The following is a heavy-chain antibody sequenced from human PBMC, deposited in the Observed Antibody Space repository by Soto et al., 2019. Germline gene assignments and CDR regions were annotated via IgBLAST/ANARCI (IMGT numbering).Heavy chain of an antibody. D-gene: IGHD2-8*01. CDR2: INPSGGST. J-gene: IGHJ4*02. CDR1: GYTFTSYY. V-gene: IGHV1-46*03. CDR3: ARDFLGYCTNGVCSDIDY. Sequence: ASVKVSCKASGYTFTSYYMHWVRQAPGQGLEWMGIINPSGGSTSYAQKFQGRVTMTRDTSTGTVYMELSSLRSEDTAVYYCARDFLGYCTNGVCSDIDYSGQATLVTVSS.